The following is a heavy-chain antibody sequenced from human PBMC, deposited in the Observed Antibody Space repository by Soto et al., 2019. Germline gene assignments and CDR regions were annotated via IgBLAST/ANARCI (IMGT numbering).Heavy chain of an antibody. CDR3: ARVLTPSDAPDY. V-gene: IGHV1-69*02. CDR2: IIPILGIA. J-gene: IGHJ4*02. CDR1: GGTFSSYT. Sequence: ASVKVSCKASGGTFSSYTISWVRQAPGQGLEWMGRIIPILGIANYAQKFQGRVTITADKSTSTAYMELSSLRSEDTAVYYCARVLTPSDAPDYWGQGTLVTVSS.